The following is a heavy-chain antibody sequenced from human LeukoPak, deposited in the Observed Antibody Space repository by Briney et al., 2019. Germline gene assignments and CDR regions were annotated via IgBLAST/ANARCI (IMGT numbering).Heavy chain of an antibody. Sequence: SETLSLTCAVYGGSFSGYYWSWIRQPPGKGLEWIGEINHSGSTNYNPSLKSRVTISVDTSKNQFSLKLSSVTAADTAVYYCAIPGANTVTTLDYWGQGTLVTVS. CDR1: GGSFSGYY. CDR3: AIPGANTVTTLDY. D-gene: IGHD4-17*01. CDR2: INHSGST. J-gene: IGHJ4*02. V-gene: IGHV4-34*01.